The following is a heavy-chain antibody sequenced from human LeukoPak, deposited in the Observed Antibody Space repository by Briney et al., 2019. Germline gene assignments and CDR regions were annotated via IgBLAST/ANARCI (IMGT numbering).Heavy chain of an antibody. CDR2: IIPIFGTA. CDR1: GGTFSSYA. Sequence: SVKVSCKASGGTFSSYAISWVRQAPGQGLEWMGGIIPIFGTANYAQKFQGRVTITTDESTSTAYMELSSLRSEDTAVYYCARERYCSSTSCYGSGYYFDYWGQGTLVTVSS. V-gene: IGHV1-69*05. CDR3: ARERYCSSTSCYGSGYYFDY. D-gene: IGHD2-2*01. J-gene: IGHJ4*02.